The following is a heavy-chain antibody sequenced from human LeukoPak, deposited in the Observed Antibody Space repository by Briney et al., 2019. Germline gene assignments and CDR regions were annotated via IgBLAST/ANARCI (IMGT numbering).Heavy chain of an antibody. CDR1: GGSISSYY. V-gene: IGHV4-59*01. J-gene: IGHJ4*02. D-gene: IGHD3-3*01. Sequence: PSETLSLTCTVSGGSISSYYWSWIRQPPGKGLEWIGYIYYSGSTNYNPSLKSRVTISVDTSKNQFSLKLSSVTAADTAVYYCARNHYDFWSGYVIDYWGQGTLVTVSS. CDR3: ARNHYDFWSGYVIDY. CDR2: IYYSGST.